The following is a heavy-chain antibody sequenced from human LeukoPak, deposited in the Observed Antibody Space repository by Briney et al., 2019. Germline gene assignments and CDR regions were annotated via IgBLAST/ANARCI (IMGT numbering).Heavy chain of an antibody. V-gene: IGHV3-30*02. CDR1: GFTFSSYG. CDR3: ARSCSGGSCFPDS. J-gene: IGHJ4*02. CDR2: IRYDGSNK. D-gene: IGHD2-15*01. Sequence: PGGSLRLSCAASGFTFSSYGMHWVRQTPGKGLERVAFIRYDGSNKYYADSVKGRFTISRDNSKNTPYLQMNSLRAEDTAVYYCARSCSGGSCFPDSWGQGTLVTVSS.